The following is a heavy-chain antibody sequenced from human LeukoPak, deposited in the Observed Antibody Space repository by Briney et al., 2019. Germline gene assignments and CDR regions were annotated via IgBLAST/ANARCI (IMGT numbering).Heavy chain of an antibody. CDR1: GFTFSNYS. CDR3: ARGGPRDGYDY. J-gene: IGHJ4*02. CDR2: ISSLSSYI. D-gene: IGHD5-18*01. Sequence: GGSLRLSCAASGFTFSNYSMNWVRQAPGKGLEGVSSISSLSSYIYYADSLKGRFTISRDNAKNSLYLQMNSLRAEDTAVYYCARGGPRDGYDYWGQGTLVTVSS. V-gene: IGHV3-21*01.